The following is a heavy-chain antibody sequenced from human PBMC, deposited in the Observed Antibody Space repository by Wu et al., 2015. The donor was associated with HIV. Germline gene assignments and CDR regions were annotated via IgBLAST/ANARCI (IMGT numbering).Heavy chain of an antibody. CDR3: ARKRGEIFLKSLAVLTP. CDR1: GGTFSSHS. V-gene: IGHV1-69*13. Sequence: QVQLVQSGAEVKKPKSSVKVSCKASGGTFSSHSISWIRQAPGQGLEWMGRIIPIFGTVNYAQKFRAESQLPRTNPRTTAYMATGSSLRSEDTAIYYCARKRGEIFLKSLAVLTPRGQGTLVTVS. CDR2: IIPIFGTV. J-gene: IGHJ4*02. D-gene: IGHD6-6*01.